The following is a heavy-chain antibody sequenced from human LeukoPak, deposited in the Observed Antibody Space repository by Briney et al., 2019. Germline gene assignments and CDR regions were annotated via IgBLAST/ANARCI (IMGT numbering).Heavy chain of an antibody. CDR1: GGTFSSYA. D-gene: IGHD2-2*01. J-gene: IGHJ5*02. V-gene: IGHV1-69*04. CDR3: AREGDCSSTSCWFDP. CDR2: IIPILGIA. Sequence: SVKVSCKASGGTFSSYAISWVRQAPGQGLEWMGRIIPILGIANYAQKFQGRVTITADKSTSTAYMELSSLRSEDTAVYYCAREGDCSSTSCWFDPWGQGTLVTVSS.